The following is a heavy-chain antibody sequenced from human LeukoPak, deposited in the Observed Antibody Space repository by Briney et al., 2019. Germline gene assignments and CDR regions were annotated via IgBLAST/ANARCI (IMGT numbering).Heavy chain of an antibody. CDR1: GGTFSSYA. Sequence: WASVKVSCKASGGTFSSYAISWVRQAPGQGLEWMGGIIPIFGTANYAQKLQGRVTMTTDTSTSTAYMELRSLRSDDTAVYYCARRPRAAAGNDAFDIWGQGTMVTVSS. V-gene: IGHV1-69*05. CDR3: ARRPRAAAGNDAFDI. CDR2: IIPIFGTA. D-gene: IGHD6-13*01. J-gene: IGHJ3*02.